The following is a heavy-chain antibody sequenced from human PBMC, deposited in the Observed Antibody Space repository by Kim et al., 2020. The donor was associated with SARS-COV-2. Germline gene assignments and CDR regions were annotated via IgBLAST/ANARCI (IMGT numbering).Heavy chain of an antibody. D-gene: IGHD6-6*01. V-gene: IGHV4-4*08. Sequence: SETLSLTCTVSGDSISSHLWSWSWIRQPAGKGLEWNGYIFQSGTTNYSPSLKSRVTISVDTAKNQLSLKPNSMTAADTAVYYCARTQRGGEQLGAYYHM. J-gene: IGHJ6*03. CDR3: ARTQRGGEQLGAYYHM. CDR2: IFQSGTT. CDR1: GDSISSHL.